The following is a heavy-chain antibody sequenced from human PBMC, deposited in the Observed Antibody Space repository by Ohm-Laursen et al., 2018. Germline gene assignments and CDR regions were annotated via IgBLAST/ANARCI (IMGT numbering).Heavy chain of an antibody. CDR1: GDSINSSY. CDR2: ISNSGNT. D-gene: IGHD2-15*01. V-gene: IGHV4-59*08. Sequence: TLSLTCTVSGDSINSSYWSWIRQPPGKGLEWIGFISNSGNTNYNPSLKSRVTISVDTSKNQISLKLDSVTVADTAVFYCARRGSGGRSFDYWGQGSLVTVSS. CDR3: ARRGSGGRSFDY. J-gene: IGHJ4*02.